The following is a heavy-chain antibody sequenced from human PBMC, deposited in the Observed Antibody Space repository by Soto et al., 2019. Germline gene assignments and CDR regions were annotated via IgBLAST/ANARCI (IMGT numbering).Heavy chain of an antibody. J-gene: IGHJ4*02. CDR2: IYYSGTT. Sequence: SETLSLTCTVSGGSISNFYWSWIRQPPGKGLEWIGYIYYSGTTSYNPSLNSRVTISVDTSKNQFSLKLNSVTAADTAVYYCARESYGSGATVVSYWGLGTLVTVSS. D-gene: IGHD1-26*01. CDR3: ARESYGSGATVVSY. V-gene: IGHV4-59*01. CDR1: GGSISNFY.